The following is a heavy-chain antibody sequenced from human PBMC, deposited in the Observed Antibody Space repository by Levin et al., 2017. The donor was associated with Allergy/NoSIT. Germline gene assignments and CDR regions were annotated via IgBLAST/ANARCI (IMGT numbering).Heavy chain of an antibody. CDR3: TTTWGTAYCGGDCSI. J-gene: IGHJ3*02. CDR1: GFSFSNVW. D-gene: IGHD2-21*02. CDR2: IKRDTDGGTT. Sequence: GGSLRLSCAASGFSFSNVWMSWVRQAPGKGLEWVGRIKRDTDGGTTDYAASVKGRFTISRDDSKETLYLQMNSLKTEDTAIYYCTTTWGTAYCGGDCSIWGQGTVVTVSS. V-gene: IGHV3-15*01.